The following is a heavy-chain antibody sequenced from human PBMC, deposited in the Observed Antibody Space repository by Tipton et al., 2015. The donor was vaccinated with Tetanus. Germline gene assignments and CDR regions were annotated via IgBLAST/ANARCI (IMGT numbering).Heavy chain of an antibody. CDR1: GFPFHSYA. J-gene: IGHJ4*02. Sequence: SLRLSCKGSGFPFHSYALAWVRQAPGKGLEWVSYISGRRSDTHYADSVKGRFTVSRDNAENSMHLQMSSLRDEDTAVYFCARVIRRSMIGYGVFDSWGQGVLVTVSS. CDR2: ISGRRSDT. D-gene: IGHD4-17*01. V-gene: IGHV3-48*02. CDR3: ARVIRRSMIGYGVFDS.